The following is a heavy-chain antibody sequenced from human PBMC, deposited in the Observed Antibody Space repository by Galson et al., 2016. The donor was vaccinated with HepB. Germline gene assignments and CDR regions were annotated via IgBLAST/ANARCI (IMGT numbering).Heavy chain of an antibody. CDR3: ARERRGYYAEY. CDR1: GFTLSGYA. V-gene: IGHV3-30*01. CDR2: ITYNASRA. Sequence: SLRLSCAASGFTLSGYAMRWVRQAPGKGLDWVALITYNASRADYADSLKGRLTIARDNSKNTLYLQMDSLRIDDTAVYFCARERRGYYAEYWGQGTQVTVSS. J-gene: IGHJ4*02.